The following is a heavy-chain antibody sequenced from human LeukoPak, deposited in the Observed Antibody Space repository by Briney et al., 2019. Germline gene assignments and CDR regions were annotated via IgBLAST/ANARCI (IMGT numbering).Heavy chain of an antibody. Sequence: SETLYLTCTVSGGSISSGSYYWSWIPQPAGKGLEWIRRIYTSGSTNYNPSLKSRVTISIDTSKNQFSLKLSPVTAEDTAVYYCARENIVLMVYASKGLDRYFDYWGQGTLVTVSS. D-gene: IGHD2-8*01. J-gene: IGHJ4*02. CDR3: ARENIVLMVYASKGLDRYFDY. CDR1: GGSISSGSYY. V-gene: IGHV4-61*02. CDR2: IYTSGST.